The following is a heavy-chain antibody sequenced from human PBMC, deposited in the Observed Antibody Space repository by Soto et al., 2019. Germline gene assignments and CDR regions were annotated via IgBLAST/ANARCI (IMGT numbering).Heavy chain of an antibody. D-gene: IGHD6-13*01. CDR2: ISAYNGNT. CDR1: GYTFSTHV. V-gene: IGHV1-18*01. Sequence: ASVKVSCKASGYTFSTHVISWVRQAPGQGLQWMGWISAYNGNTNYAQKFQGRLTMTTDTSTSTAYMELRSLRSDDTAVYYCARAPRSSWYAPWGQGTLVTVSS. J-gene: IGHJ5*02. CDR3: ARAPRSSWYAP.